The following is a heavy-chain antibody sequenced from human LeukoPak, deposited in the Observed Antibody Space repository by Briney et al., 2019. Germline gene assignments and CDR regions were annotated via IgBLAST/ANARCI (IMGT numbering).Heavy chain of an antibody. CDR1: GYSISSGYY. CDR2: IYHSGST. V-gene: IGHV4-38-2*01. J-gene: IGHJ5*02. CDR3: ARGHYDFWSGYNWFDP. Sequence: SETLSLTCAVSGYSISSGYYWGWIRQPPGKGLEWIGIIYHSGSTYYNPSLKSRVTISVDTSKNQFSLKMRSVTAADTAVYYCARGHYDFWSGYNWFDPWGQGTLVTVSS. D-gene: IGHD3-3*01.